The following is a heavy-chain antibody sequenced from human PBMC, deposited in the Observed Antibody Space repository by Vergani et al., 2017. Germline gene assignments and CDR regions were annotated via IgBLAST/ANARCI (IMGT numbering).Heavy chain of an antibody. J-gene: IGHJ6*03. V-gene: IGHV3-21*03. CDR3: TTVVTMVLYYYYYMDV. CDR2: ISSSSSYI. Sequence: EVQLVESGGGLVKPGGSLRLSCAASGFTFSSYCMNWVRQAPGKGLEWVSSISSSSSYIYYADSVKGRFTISRDNAKNSLYLQMNSLKTEDTAVYYCTTVVTMVLYYYYYMDVWGKGTTVTVSS. D-gene: IGHD3-10*01. CDR1: GFTFSSYC.